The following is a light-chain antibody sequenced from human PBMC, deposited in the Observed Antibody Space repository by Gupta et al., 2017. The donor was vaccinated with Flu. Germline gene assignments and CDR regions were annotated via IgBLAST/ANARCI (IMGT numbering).Light chain of an antibody. V-gene: IGKV1-5*03. CDR2: KAS. CDR1: QSISSW. J-gene: IGKJ1*01. Sequence: DIQMTQSPSTLFAFVGDRVTITCRASQSISSWLAWYQQKPGKAPKLLIYKASNLESGVPSRFSGSGSGTEFTLTISSLQPDDFATYYCQQYNSYPWTFGRGTKVEI. CDR3: QQYNSYPWT.